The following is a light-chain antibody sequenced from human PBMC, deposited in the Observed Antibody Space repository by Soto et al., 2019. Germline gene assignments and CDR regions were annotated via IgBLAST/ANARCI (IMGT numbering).Light chain of an antibody. V-gene: IGLV1-40*01. J-gene: IGLJ2*01. CDR3: QAYDSSLSAVV. CDR1: SSNIGTNSG. CDR2: DSF. Sequence: QFVLTQPPSVSGAPGQRVTISCIGSSSNIGTNSGVHWYQQLPGTAPKLVIFDSFIRPSGVPDRFSGSKSGISASLAITGLQAEDEADYYCQAYDSSLSAVVFGGGTKLTVL.